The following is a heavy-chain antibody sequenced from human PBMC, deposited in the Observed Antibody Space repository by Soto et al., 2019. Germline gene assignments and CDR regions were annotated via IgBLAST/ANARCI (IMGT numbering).Heavy chain of an antibody. CDR1: GFTFSSYG. CDR3: ARDRNGLWFGELAYYFDY. D-gene: IGHD3-10*01. Sequence: PGGSLRLSCAASGFTFSSYGMHWVRQAPGKGLEWVAVIWYDGSNKYYADSVKGRFTISRDNSKNTLYLQMNSLRAEDTAVYYCARDRNGLWFGELAYYFDYWGQGTLVTVSS. V-gene: IGHV3-33*01. CDR2: IWYDGSNK. J-gene: IGHJ4*02.